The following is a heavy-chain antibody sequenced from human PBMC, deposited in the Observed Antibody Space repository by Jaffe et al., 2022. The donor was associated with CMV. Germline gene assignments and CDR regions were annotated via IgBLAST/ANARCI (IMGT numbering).Heavy chain of an antibody. J-gene: IGHJ4*02. V-gene: IGHV4-34*01. Sequence: QVQLQQWGAGLLKPSETLSLTCAVYGGSFSGYYWSWIRQPPGKGLEWIGEINHSGSTNYNPSLKSRVTISVDTSKNQFSLKLSSVTAADTAVYYCASLYCSSTSCQGDYWGQGTLVTVSS. D-gene: IGHD2-2*01. CDR1: GGSFSGYY. CDR3: ASLYCSSTSCQGDY. CDR2: INHSGST.